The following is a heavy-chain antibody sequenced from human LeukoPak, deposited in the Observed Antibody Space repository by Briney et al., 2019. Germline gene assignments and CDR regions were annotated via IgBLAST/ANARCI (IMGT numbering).Heavy chain of an antibody. Sequence: GRSLRLSCAASGLTFDDYAMHWVRQAPGKGLEWVSYISSSGSTIYYADSVKGRFTISRDNAKNSLYLQMNSLRAEDTAVYYCARYYGGNSGWFDPWGQGTLVTVSS. CDR1: GLTFDDYA. CDR2: ISSSGSTI. V-gene: IGHV3-48*03. D-gene: IGHD4-23*01. CDR3: ARYYGGNSGWFDP. J-gene: IGHJ5*02.